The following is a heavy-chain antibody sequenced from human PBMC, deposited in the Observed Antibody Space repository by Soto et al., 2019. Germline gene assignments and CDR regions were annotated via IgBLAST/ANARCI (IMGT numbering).Heavy chain of an antibody. Sequence: PSETLSLTCTVSGGSISSYYWSWIRQPPGKGLEWIGYIYYSGSTYYNPSLKSRVTISVDTSKNQFSLKLSSVTAADTAVYYCAREGPGRGYSGYDYSFDYWGQGTLVTVSS. V-gene: IGHV4-59*12. CDR2: IYYSGST. CDR3: AREGPGRGYSGYDYSFDY. J-gene: IGHJ4*02. D-gene: IGHD5-12*01. CDR1: GGSISSYY.